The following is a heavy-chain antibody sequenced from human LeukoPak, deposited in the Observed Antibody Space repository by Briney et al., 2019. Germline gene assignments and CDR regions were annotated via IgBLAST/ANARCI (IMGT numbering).Heavy chain of an antibody. Sequence: GGSLRLSCAASGFTFSNYGMHWVRQAPGKGLEWVAVIWYDGSNKYYADSVKGRFTISRDNSKNTLYLQMNSLRAEDTAVYYCAREARIAAAGTHWFDPWGQGTPVTVSS. V-gene: IGHV3-33*01. CDR2: IWYDGSNK. CDR3: AREARIAAAGTHWFDP. D-gene: IGHD6-13*01. CDR1: GFTFSNYG. J-gene: IGHJ5*02.